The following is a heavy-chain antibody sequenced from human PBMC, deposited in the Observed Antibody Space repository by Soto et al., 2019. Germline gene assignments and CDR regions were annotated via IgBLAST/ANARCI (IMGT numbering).Heavy chain of an antibody. Sequence: PSETLSLTCTVSGGSISSYYWSWIRQPPGKGLEWIGYIYYSGSTNYNPSLKSRVTISVDTSKNQFSLKLSSVTAADTAVYYCARVNRRSNAFDIWGQGTMVTVS. J-gene: IGHJ3*02. D-gene: IGHD4-17*01. V-gene: IGHV4-59*01. CDR2: IYYSGST. CDR1: GGSISSYY. CDR3: ARVNRRSNAFDI.